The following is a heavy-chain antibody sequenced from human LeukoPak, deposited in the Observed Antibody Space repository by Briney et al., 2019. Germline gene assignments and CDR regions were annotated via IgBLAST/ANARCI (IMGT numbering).Heavy chain of an antibody. J-gene: IGHJ4*02. D-gene: IGHD3-16*01. CDR2: ISYDGSNK. CDR1: GFTFSSYG. V-gene: IGHV3-30*18. CDR3: AKVSWGSSELEYYFDY. Sequence: PGGSLRLSCAASGFTFSSYGMHWVRQAPGKGLEWVAVISYDGSNKYYADSVKGRFTISRDNSKNTLYLQMNSLRAEDTAVYYCAKVSWGSSELEYYFDYWGQGTLVTVSS.